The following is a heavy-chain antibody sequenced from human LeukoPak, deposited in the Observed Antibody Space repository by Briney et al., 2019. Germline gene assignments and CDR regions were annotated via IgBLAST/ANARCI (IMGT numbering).Heavy chain of an antibody. J-gene: IGHJ4*02. CDR2: ISYDGSNK. D-gene: IGHD5-18*01. Sequence: PGGSLRLSCAASGFTFSSYGMHWVRQAPGKGLEWVAVISYDGSNKYYADSVKGRFTISRDNSKNTLYLQMNSLRSEDTAVYYCARDLGYSYGNYFDYWGQGTLVTVSS. CDR1: GFTFSSYG. V-gene: IGHV3-30*03. CDR3: ARDLGYSYGNYFDY.